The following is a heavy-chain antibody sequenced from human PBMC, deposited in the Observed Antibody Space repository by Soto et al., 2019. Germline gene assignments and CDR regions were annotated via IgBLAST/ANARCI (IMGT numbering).Heavy chain of an antibody. J-gene: IGHJ6*02. CDR2: ISYDGDNK. CDR1: GFTFNYHA. V-gene: IGHV3-30-3*01. CDR3: ARGTTTSAFSAMDV. Sequence: QVQLVESGGGVVQPGRSLRLSCAASGFTFNYHALNWVRQAPGKGLEWVAFISYDGDNKYIAESVKGRFTISRENSKNTVSLQTTSLRTADTAMYFCARGTTTSAFSAMDVWGQGTTVTVYS. D-gene: IGHD1-1*01.